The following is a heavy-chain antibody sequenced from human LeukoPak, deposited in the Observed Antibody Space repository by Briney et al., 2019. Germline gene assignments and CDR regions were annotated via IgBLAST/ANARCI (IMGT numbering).Heavy chain of an antibody. J-gene: IGHJ6*03. Sequence: SETLSLTCTVSGGSVSSTSYYWGWIRQPPGKGLEWIGSINYSGSTYYNPSLKSRVTISVDTSKNQFSLKLSSVTAADTAVYYCARATTRYCSSTSCYKTYYYYYMDVWGKGTTVTVSS. CDR2: INYSGST. CDR1: GGSVSSTSYY. CDR3: ARATTRYCSSTSCYKTYYYYYMDV. V-gene: IGHV4-39*07. D-gene: IGHD2-2*02.